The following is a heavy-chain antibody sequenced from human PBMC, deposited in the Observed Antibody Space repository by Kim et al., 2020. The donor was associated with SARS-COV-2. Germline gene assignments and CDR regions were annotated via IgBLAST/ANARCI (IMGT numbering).Heavy chain of an antibody. J-gene: IGHJ4*02. V-gene: IGHV4-59*09. CDR3: AGGAYYFDY. CDR2: GRT. Sequence: GRTNSTPSLKSRVTISVDTSKNQFSLKLSSVTAADTAVYYCAGGAYYFDYWGQGTLVTVSS.